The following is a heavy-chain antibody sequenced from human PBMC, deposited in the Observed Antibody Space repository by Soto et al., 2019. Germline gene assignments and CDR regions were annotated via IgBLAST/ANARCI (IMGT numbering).Heavy chain of an antibody. D-gene: IGHD4-17*01. V-gene: IGHV1-69*12. CDR3: ARGPTVGNAFDI. Sequence: QVQLVQSGAEVKKPGSSVKVSCKASGGTFSSYAISWVRQAPGQGVEWMGGIIPMVGTVNYAQKFQGRVTITADESTSTAYMELSSLRSEDTAVYYCARGPTVGNAFDIWGQGTMVTVSS. CDR2: IIPMVGTV. CDR1: GGTFSSYA. J-gene: IGHJ3*02.